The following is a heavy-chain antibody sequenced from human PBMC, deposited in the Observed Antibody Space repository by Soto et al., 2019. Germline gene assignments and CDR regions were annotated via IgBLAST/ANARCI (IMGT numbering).Heavy chain of an antibody. D-gene: IGHD4-4*01. Sequence: ASVKVSCKASGYTMTSYGISWVRQAPGQGLEWMGWISAYNGNTNYAQKLQGRVTMTTDTSTSTAYMELRSLRSDDTAVYYCAREMGNPYYFDYWGQGALVTVSS. V-gene: IGHV1-18*01. CDR1: GYTMTSYG. CDR3: AREMGNPYYFDY. CDR2: ISAYNGNT. J-gene: IGHJ4*02.